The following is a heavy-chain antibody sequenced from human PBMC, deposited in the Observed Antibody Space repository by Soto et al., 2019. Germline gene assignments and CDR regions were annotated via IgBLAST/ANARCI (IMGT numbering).Heavy chain of an antibody. D-gene: IGHD2-15*01. CDR1: GFTFSSYA. V-gene: IGHV3-30*04. CDR3: ARVPSSSGRAHFDY. Sequence: QVQLVESGGGVVQPGRSLRLSCAASGFTFSSYAMHWVRQAPGKGLEWVAVISYDGRNKYYADSVKGRFTISRDNSKNTLYLQMQSLRDEDTAVYYCARVPSSSGRAHFDYWGQGTLVTVSS. CDR2: ISYDGRNK. J-gene: IGHJ4*02.